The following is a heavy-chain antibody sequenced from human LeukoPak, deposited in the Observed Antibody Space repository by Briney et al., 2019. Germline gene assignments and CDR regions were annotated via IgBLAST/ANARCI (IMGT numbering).Heavy chain of an antibody. D-gene: IGHD3-22*01. CDR1: GYTFTSYD. J-gene: IGHJ3*02. Sequence: GASVKVSCKASGYTFTSYDINWVRQATGQGLEWMGWMNPNSGNTGYAQKFQGRVTMTRNTSISTAYMELSSLRSEDTAVYYCARGSHYYYDSSGYGNAFDIWGQGTMVTVSS. CDR3: ARGSHYYYDSSGYGNAFDI. CDR2: MNPNSGNT. V-gene: IGHV1-8*01.